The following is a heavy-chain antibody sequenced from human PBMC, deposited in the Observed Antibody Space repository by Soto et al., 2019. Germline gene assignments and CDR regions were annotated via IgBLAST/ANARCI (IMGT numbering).Heavy chain of an antibody. CDR2: IYWDGDK. V-gene: IGHV2-5*02. CDR1: GFSLSTSGAA. J-gene: IGHJ5*02. Sequence: QINLIESGPPLVNPTQTLTLTCTFSGFSLSTSGAAVGWVRQPPGRALEWLALIYWDGDKRYNASLGNRLTITKDTSMNQVVITLTNVDPADTATYYCAHRATMTIFGLIIDNGIWFDPWGQGTQVIVSS. D-gene: IGHD3-3*01. CDR3: AHRATMTIFGLIIDNGIWFDP.